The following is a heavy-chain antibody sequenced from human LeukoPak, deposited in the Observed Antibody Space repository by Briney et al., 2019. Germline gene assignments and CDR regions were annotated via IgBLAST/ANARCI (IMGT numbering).Heavy chain of an antibody. CDR1: GGSFSGYY. CDR3: ARGHRRQWLSSNWFDP. V-gene: IGHV4-34*01. Sequence: PSETLSLTCAVYGGSFSGYYWSWIRQPPGKGLEWIGEINHSGSTNYNPSLKSRVTISVDTSKDQFSLKLSSVTAADTAVYYCARGHRRQWLSSNWFDPWGQGTLVTVSS. CDR2: INHSGST. D-gene: IGHD6-19*01. J-gene: IGHJ5*02.